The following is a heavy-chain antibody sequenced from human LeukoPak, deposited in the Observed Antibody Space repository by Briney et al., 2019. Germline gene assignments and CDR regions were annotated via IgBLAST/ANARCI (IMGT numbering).Heavy chain of an antibody. CDR3: ARSYSSTWDDAFDI. Sequence: PGGSLRLSCAASGFTVSSNYMSWVRQAPGKGLEWGSVIYSGGSTYYSDSVTGRFTISRDNSKNTLYLQMNSLRAEDTAVYYCARSYSSTWDDAFDIWGQGTMVTVSS. CDR1: GFTVSSNY. V-gene: IGHV3-53*01. J-gene: IGHJ3*02. D-gene: IGHD6-13*01. CDR2: IYSGGST.